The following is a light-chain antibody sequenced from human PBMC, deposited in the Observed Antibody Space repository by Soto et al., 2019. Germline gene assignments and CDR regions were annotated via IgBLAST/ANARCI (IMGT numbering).Light chain of an antibody. Sequence: DIQMTQSPSTLSPSLGDRVSITCRASQSISSWLAWYQQKPGKAPKILIYDASSLESGVQSRFSGSGSGTDSTLTIRSLQPDDFATYYCKQYNSYWTCGQGTKVDIK. J-gene: IGKJ1*01. CDR1: QSISSW. CDR2: DAS. V-gene: IGKV1-5*01. CDR3: KQYNSYWT.